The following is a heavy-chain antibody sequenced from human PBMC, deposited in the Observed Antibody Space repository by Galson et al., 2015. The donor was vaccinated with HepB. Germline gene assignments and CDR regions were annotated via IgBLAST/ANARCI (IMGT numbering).Heavy chain of an antibody. J-gene: IGHJ5*02. CDR2: IRSEAYGGTT. V-gene: IGHV3-49*04. CDR3: CRERPGNGNTATRGWFDP. CDR1: GFIFGDYA. Sequence: SLRLSCATSGFIFGDYAMSWVRQAPGKGLEWISYIRSEAYGGTTVYAASVKGRFTISRDDSKSIAYLQMNSLEIDDTAVYYCCRERPGNGNTATRGWFDPWGQGTLVTVSS. D-gene: IGHD5-18*01.